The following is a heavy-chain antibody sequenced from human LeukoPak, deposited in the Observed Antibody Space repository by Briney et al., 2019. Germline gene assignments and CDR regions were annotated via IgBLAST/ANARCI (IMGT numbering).Heavy chain of an antibody. Sequence: ASVKVSCKVSGYSFTSNYTHWVRQAPGQGLEWMGMIYPRDGSTSYAQRFQDRVTVTRDTSTSTVRMELSGLRSEDTAVYYCARDQEGFDYWGQGTLVTVSS. CDR3: ARDQEGFDY. J-gene: IGHJ4*02. CDR1: GYSFTSNY. V-gene: IGHV1-46*01. CDR2: IYPRDGST.